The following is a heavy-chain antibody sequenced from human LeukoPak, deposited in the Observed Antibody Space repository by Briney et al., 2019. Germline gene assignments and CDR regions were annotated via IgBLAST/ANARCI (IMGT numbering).Heavy chain of an antibody. CDR3: ARLREYSSFLFFDY. Sequence: PSETLSLTCTVSGGSLRSYYWSWIRQAPGKRLEWIGYTSYSGSGDTNYNPSLKSRVTISVDTSKNQFSLKLSSVTAADTAVYYCARLREYSSFLFFDYWGQGILVTVSS. J-gene: IGHJ4*02. CDR2: TSYSGSGDT. CDR1: GGSLRSYY. D-gene: IGHD6-6*01. V-gene: IGHV4-59*01.